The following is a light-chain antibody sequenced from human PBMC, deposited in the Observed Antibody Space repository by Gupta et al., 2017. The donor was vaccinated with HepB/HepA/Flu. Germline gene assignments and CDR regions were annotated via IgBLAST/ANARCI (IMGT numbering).Light chain of an antibody. V-gene: IGKV3-20*01. CDR2: SAS. Sequence: VLTQSPGTLSFSPGETATLSCRPSQSVRSGSLAWYQQKPGQAPRLLIYSASSRAPGIPDKFNGSGSGTDFTLTISRLEREDIVVYYCQHYGHSLWTFGQGTRVET. J-gene: IGKJ1*01. CDR3: QHYGHSLWT. CDR1: QSVRSGS.